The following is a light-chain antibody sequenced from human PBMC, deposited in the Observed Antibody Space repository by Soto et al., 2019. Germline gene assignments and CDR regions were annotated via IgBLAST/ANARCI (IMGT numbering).Light chain of an antibody. CDR2: GAS. Sequence: ELELTQPPGTLSLSPGERATLSCRASGMGSGCFVAWDHQKPGQAPGLLSYGASSRATGIPDRFSGSGSGIDVTLTISSLEAEDFAVYYCQQYGSSRTVGQVT. V-gene: IGKV3-20*01. CDR3: QQYGSSRT. CDR1: GMGSGCF. J-gene: IGKJ1*01.